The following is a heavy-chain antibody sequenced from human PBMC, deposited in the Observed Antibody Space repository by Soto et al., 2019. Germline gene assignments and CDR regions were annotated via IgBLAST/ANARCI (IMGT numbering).Heavy chain of an antibody. J-gene: IGHJ4*02. V-gene: IGHV4-39*07. Sequence: SETLSLTCTVSGGSISSSSYYWGWIRQPPGKELEWLGSIYYSGSTYYNPSLKSRVTISVDTAKNQFSLKLSSVTAADTAVYYCARGYPTTGEYLFDYWGQGTLVTVSS. CDR3: ARGYPTTGEYLFDY. CDR1: GGSISSSSYY. D-gene: IGHD4-17*01. CDR2: IYYSGST.